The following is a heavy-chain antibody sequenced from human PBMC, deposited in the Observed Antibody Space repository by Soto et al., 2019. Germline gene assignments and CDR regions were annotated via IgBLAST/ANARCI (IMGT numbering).Heavy chain of an antibody. CDR1: GFTFSSYG. D-gene: IGHD3-10*01. J-gene: IGHJ4*02. CDR3: AKDSKAARWFGELLSFDY. Sequence: QVQLVESGGGVVQPGRSLRLSCAASGFTFSSYGMHWVRQAPGKGLEWVAVISYDGSNKYYADSVKGRFTISRDNSKNTLYLQMNSLRAEDTAVYYCAKDSKAARWFGELLSFDYWGPGTLVTVSS. CDR2: ISYDGSNK. V-gene: IGHV3-30*18.